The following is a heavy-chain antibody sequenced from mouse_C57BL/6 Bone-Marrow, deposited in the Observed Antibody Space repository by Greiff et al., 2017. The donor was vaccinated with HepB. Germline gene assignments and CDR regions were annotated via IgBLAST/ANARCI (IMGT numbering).Heavy chain of an antibody. J-gene: IGHJ2*01. CDR2: IDPSSGGT. CDR1: GYTFTSYW. Sequence: VQLQQPGAELVKPGASVKLSCKASGYTFTSYWMHWVKQRPGRGLEWIGRIDPSSGGTKYNETFKSKATLTGDNPSSTAYMQLSSLTSEDSAVYYYARRDLLRYYFDYWGQGTTLTVSS. CDR3: ARRDLLRYYFDY. D-gene: IGHD1-1*01. V-gene: IGHV1-72*01.